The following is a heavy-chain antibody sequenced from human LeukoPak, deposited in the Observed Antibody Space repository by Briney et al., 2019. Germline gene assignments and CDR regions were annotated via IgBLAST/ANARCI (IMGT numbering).Heavy chain of an antibody. Sequence: SVKVSCTASGGTVRTFAISWVRQAAGQGLEWRGGIIPIFGIPDSAQKFQGRLTITADESTTTAYMELSRLRSDDTAIYYCGLSGNYYYSYMDVWGKGTTVTISS. D-gene: IGHD6-25*01. J-gene: IGHJ6*03. CDR1: GGTVRTFA. V-gene: IGHV1-69*13. CDR2: IIPIFGIP. CDR3: GLSGNYYYSYMDV.